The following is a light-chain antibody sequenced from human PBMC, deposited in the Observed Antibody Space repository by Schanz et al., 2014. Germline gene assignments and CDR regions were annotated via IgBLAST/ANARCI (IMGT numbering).Light chain of an antibody. CDR1: QSVSSN. V-gene: IGKV3-20*01. CDR3: QQYGNSPLGT. Sequence: EIVMTQSPATLSVSPGERATLSCRASQSVSSNLAWYQQKPGQAPRLLIYGASSRATGIPDRFSGSGSGTDFTLTISRLEPEDFAVYYCQQYGNSPLGTFGQGTEVEIK. CDR2: GAS. J-gene: IGKJ1*01.